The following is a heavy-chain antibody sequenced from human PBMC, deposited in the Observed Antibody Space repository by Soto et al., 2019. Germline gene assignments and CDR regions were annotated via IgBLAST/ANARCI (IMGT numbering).Heavy chain of an antibody. CDR2: ISGSGGST. Sequence: PGGSLRLSCAASGFTFSSYAMSWVRQAPGKGLEWVSAISGSGGSTYYADSVKGRFTISRDNSKNTLYLQMNSLRAEDTAVYYCAKPGLTTVTRPEYYFDYWGQGPLVTVS. CDR1: GFTFSSYA. CDR3: AKPGLTTVTRPEYYFDY. D-gene: IGHD4-17*01. J-gene: IGHJ4*02. V-gene: IGHV3-23*01.